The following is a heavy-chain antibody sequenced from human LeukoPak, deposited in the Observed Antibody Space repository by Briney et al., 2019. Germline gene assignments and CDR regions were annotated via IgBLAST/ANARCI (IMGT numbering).Heavy chain of an antibody. CDR2: IYHSGST. CDR1: GYSISSGYY. D-gene: IGHD2-2*01. J-gene: IGHJ5*02. V-gene: IGHV4-38-2*02. Sequence: SETLSLTCTVSGYSISSGYYWGWIRQPPGKGLEWIGSIYHSGSTYYNPSLKSRVTISVDTSKNQFSLKLSSVTAADTDVYYCARDVRVVVPATFDPWGQGTLVTVSS. CDR3: ARDVRVVVPATFDP.